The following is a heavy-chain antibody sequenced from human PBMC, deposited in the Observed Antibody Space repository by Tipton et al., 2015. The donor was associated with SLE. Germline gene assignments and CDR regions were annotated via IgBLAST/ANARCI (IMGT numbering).Heavy chain of an antibody. CDR1: GGSIGNNY. J-gene: IGHJ4*02. D-gene: IGHD1-7*01. CDR2: VSHRGTT. Sequence: TLSLTCTVSGGSIGNNYWNWIRQSAGGLEWIGEVSHRGTTNYNPSLDSRVTISLDRFNNQFTLKMTSVTAADTAVYYCANQNWNYYFWGQGNLVTVSS. CDR3: ANQNWNYYF. V-gene: IGHV4-34*01.